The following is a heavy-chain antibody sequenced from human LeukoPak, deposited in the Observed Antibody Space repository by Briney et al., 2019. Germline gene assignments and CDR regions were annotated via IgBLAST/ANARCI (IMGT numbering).Heavy chain of an antibody. D-gene: IGHD3-3*01. J-gene: IGHJ4*02. CDR3: AKDGGKSNLEWLLNFDY. V-gene: IGHV3-23*01. CDR2: ISGTGGFTTST. CDR1: GFTFSNYA. Sequence: GGSLRLSCAASGFTFSNYAMTWVRQAPGKGLEWVSTISGTGGFTTSTYYADSVKGRFTISRDNSKNTLYLQMNSLRAEDTAVYYCAKDGGKSNLEWLLNFDYWGQGTLVTVSS.